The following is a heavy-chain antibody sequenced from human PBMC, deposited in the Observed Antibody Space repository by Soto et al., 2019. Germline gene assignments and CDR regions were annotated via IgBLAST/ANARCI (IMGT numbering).Heavy chain of an antibody. J-gene: IGHJ4*02. V-gene: IGHV2-5*01. CDR2: IYWNDDK. Sequence: SGPTLVKPTQTLTLTCTFSGFSLSTSGVGVGWIRQPPGKALEWLALIYWNDDKRYSPSLKSRLTITKDTSKNQVVLTMTNMDPVDTATYYCAHSLVLLWFGEPSPEDFFDYWGQGTLVTVSS. CDR3: AHSLVLLWFGEPSPEDFFDY. D-gene: IGHD3-10*01. CDR1: GFSLSTSGVG.